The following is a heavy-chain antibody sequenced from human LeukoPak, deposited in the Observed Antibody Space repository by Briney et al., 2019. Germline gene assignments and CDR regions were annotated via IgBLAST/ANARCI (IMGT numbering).Heavy chain of an antibody. J-gene: IGHJ4*02. V-gene: IGHV3-30*02. CDR1: GFTFSSYG. CDR2: IRYDGSNK. D-gene: IGHD3-22*01. CDR3: AKDDYYDSSGSWGGY. Sequence: PGGSLRLSCAASGFTFSSYGMHWVRQPPCKGLVWVAFIRYDGSNKYYADSVKGRFTISRDNSKNTLYLQMNSLRAEDTAVYYCAKDDYYDSSGSWGGYWGQGTLVTVSS.